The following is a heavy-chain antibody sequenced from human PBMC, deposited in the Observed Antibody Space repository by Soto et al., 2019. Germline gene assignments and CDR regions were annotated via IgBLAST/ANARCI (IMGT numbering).Heavy chain of an antibody. J-gene: IGHJ5*02. Sequence: GESLKISCKGSGYSFTSYWISWVRQMPGKGLEWMGRIDPSDSYTNYSPSFQGQVTISADKSISTAYLQWSSLKASDTAMYYCARRRITSNWFDPWGQGPLVTGLL. CDR3: ARRRITSNWFDP. V-gene: IGHV5-10-1*04. CDR2: IDPSDSYT. D-gene: IGHD3-16*01. CDR1: GYSFTSYW.